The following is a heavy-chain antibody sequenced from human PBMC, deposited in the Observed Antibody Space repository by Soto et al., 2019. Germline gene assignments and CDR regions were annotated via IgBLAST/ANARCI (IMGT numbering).Heavy chain of an antibody. V-gene: IGHV1-58*01. CDR1: GFTFTSSA. Sequence: GASVKVSCKASGFTFTSSAVQWVRQARGQRLEWIGWIVVGSGNTNYAQKFQGRVTITRDMSTSTAYMELSSLRSEDTAVYYCAAALPPGYSSSWYWFDPWGQGTLVTVSS. CDR3: AAALPPGYSSSWYWFDP. J-gene: IGHJ5*02. CDR2: IVVGSGNT. D-gene: IGHD6-13*01.